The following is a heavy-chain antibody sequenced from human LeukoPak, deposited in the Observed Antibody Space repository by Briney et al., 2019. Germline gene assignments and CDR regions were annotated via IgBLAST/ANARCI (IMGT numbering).Heavy chain of an antibody. D-gene: IGHD2-2*01. V-gene: IGHV1-69*01. Sequence: SVKVSCKASGRTFSSYAISWVRQAPGQGLEWMGGIIPIFGTANYAQKFQGRVTITADESTSTAYMELSSLRSEDTAVYYCARVVVPAAILGLDMASWRENYYYYMDVWGKGTTVTVSS. J-gene: IGHJ6*03. CDR1: GRTFSSYA. CDR2: IIPIFGTA. CDR3: ARVVVPAAILGLDMASWRENYYYYMDV.